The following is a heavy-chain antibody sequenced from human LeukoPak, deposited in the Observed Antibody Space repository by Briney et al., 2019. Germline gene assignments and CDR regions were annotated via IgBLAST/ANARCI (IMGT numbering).Heavy chain of an antibody. V-gene: IGHV3-7*01. Sequence: GGSLRLTCAASGFTFSSYWMSWVRQAPGKGLEWVANIKQDGSEKYYVDSVKGRFTISRDNAKKSLYLLMNSLRAEDTAVYYCARDDTVTTRVGFIDWGQGNLVTVSS. CDR3: ARDDTVTTRVGFID. CDR2: IKQDGSEK. J-gene: IGHJ4*02. D-gene: IGHD4-17*01. CDR1: GFTFSSYW.